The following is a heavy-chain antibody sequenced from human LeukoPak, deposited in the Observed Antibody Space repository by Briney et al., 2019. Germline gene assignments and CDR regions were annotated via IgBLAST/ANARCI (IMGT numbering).Heavy chain of an antibody. CDR1: GFTFSTYG. CDR2: ISGSAATT. V-gene: IGHV3-23*01. Sequence: GGSLRLSCAASGFTFSTYGMTWVRQAPGKGLEWVSAISGSAATTFYADSVKGRFTISRDNAKNTLNLQMNSLRAEDTAVYYCARDLGQYYDTSDNWFDPWGQGTLVTVSS. J-gene: IGHJ5*02. D-gene: IGHD3-22*01. CDR3: ARDLGQYYDTSDNWFDP.